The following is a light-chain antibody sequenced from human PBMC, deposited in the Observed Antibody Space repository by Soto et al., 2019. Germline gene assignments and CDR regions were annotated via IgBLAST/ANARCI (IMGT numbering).Light chain of an antibody. CDR2: SAS. Sequence: DIQMTQSPSSLSASVGDNVTITCRASQDVIKYLAWLQQKPGKAPRSLIYSASTLHGGVPSRFSGSGSGTDFTLTISSLQPEDLATYFCQQYRTYPYTFGQGTKLEI. J-gene: IGKJ2*01. CDR1: QDVIKY. CDR3: QQYRTYPYT. V-gene: IGKV1-16*01.